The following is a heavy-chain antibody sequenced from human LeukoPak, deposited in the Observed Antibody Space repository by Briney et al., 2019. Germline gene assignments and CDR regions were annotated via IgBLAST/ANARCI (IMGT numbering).Heavy chain of an antibody. CDR3: SKLSAPSSFGSDKSWFDH. V-gene: IGHV3-23*01. CDR1: ILTFNNNA. D-gene: IGHD3-10*01. J-gene: IGHJ5*02. Sequence: GGSLRLSCAASILTFNNNAMNCVRQARGKGLEWGSSISGYVRRTHLADSVKGRFHISRDNSKNTLYLQMNTLRAGDTALYLWSKLSAPSSFGSDKSWFDHWGQGTLVTVSS. CDR2: ISGYVRRT.